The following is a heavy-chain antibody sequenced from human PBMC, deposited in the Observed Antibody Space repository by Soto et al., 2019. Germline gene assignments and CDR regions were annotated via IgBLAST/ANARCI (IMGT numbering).Heavy chain of an antibody. CDR2: INHSGST. CDR3: ARDGYQRLYPYYYYCMDV. V-gene: IGHV4-34*01. D-gene: IGHD2-2*02. Sequence: PSQTLPLTSAVYDGSFRDHYWSWILQHTGKGLEWIGEINHSGSTNYNPSLKSRVTISVDTSKNQFSLKLSSVTAADTAVYYCARDGYQRLYPYYYYCMDVWGKGTTVTVSS. J-gene: IGHJ6*03. CDR1: DGSFRDHY.